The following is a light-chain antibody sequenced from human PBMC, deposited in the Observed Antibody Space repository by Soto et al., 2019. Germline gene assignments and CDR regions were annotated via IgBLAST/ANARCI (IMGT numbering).Light chain of an antibody. Sequence: QSALTQPPSASGSPGQSVTISCTGTSSDVGAYIFVSWYQQHPGKAPKLIIYDVDRRPSGVPDRFFGSKSGNTASLTVSGLQAEDEADYYCVSFAGGTYVFGTGTKVTVL. V-gene: IGLV2-8*01. J-gene: IGLJ1*01. CDR2: DVD. CDR3: VSFAGGTYV. CDR1: SSDVGAYIF.